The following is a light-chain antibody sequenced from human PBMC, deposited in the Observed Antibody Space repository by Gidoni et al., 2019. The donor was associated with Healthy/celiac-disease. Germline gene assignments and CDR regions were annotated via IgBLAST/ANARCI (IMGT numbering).Light chain of an antibody. Sequence: DIQMTQSPSSLSASVGYRVTITCRASQSISSYLNWYQQKPGKAPKLLIYAASSLQSGVPSRFSGSGFGTDFTLTISSLQPEDFATYYCQQSYSTPQVTFGGGTKVEIK. CDR1: QSISSY. V-gene: IGKV1-39*01. CDR3: QQSYSTPQVT. CDR2: AAS. J-gene: IGKJ4*01.